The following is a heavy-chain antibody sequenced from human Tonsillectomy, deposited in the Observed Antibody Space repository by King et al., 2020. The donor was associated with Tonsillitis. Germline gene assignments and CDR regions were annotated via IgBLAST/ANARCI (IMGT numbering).Heavy chain of an antibody. J-gene: IGHJ3*02. D-gene: IGHD5-18*01. CDR1: GYSFTNYY. CDR3: AREKQDAAMAGDAFDN. V-gene: IGHV1-46*01. CDR2: INPNGGST. Sequence: QLVQSGAEVKKPGASVKVSCKASGYSFTNYYIHWVRQAPGQGLEWMGLINPNGGSTHYPQKFQDRVTVTRDTSTSTVYMELSSLRSEDTAVYYCAREKQDAAMAGDAFDNWDQGTVVTVSS.